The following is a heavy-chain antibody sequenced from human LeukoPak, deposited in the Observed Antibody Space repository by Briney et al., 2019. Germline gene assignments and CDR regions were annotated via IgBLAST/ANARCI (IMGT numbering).Heavy chain of an antibody. CDR2: ISWNSGSI. CDR3: TRASGYSSGAVDY. V-gene: IGHV3-9*03. J-gene: IGHJ4*02. Sequence: GRSLRLSCAASGFTFDDYAMHWVRQAPGKGLEWVSGISWNSGSIGYADSVKGRFTTSRDNAKSTLYLQMNSLRADDMALYYCTRASGYSSGAVDYWGQGTLVTVSS. D-gene: IGHD5-18*01. CDR1: GFTFDDYA.